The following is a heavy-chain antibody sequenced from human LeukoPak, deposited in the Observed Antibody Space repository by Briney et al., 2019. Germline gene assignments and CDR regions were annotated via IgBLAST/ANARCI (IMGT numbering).Heavy chain of an antibody. CDR3: ARDGGQYYYGSGSLKL. CDR1: GYTFTGYY. CDR2: INPNSGGT. J-gene: IGHJ4*02. Sequence: ASVKVSCKASGYTFTGYYMHWVRQAPGQGLEWMGRINPNSGGTNYAQKFQGRVTMTRDTSISTAYMELSRLRSDDTAVCYCARDGGQYYYGSGSLKLWGQGTLVTVSS. V-gene: IGHV1-2*06. D-gene: IGHD3-10*01.